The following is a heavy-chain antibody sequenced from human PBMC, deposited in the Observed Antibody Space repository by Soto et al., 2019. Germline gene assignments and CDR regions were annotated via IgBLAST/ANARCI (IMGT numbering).Heavy chain of an antibody. Sequence: SETLSLTCTVSGGSISSSGYCWGWIRQSAGKGLEWIGTIFYSGTTYYNPSLESRITISQDTSNNQFSLKLTSVTAADTAVYYCARHYYDSSGYPAPYYHGMDVWGQGTTVTVSS. D-gene: IGHD3-22*01. J-gene: IGHJ6*02. CDR3: ARHYYDSSGYPAPYYHGMDV. V-gene: IGHV4-39*01. CDR2: IFYSGTT. CDR1: GGSISSSGYC.